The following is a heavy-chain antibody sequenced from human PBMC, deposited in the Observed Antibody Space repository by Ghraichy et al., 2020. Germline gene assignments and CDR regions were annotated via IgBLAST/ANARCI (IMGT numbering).Heavy chain of an antibody. J-gene: IGHJ4*02. CDR2: ISTSSSTI. V-gene: IGHV3-48*02. D-gene: IGHD1-26*01. CDR1: GFTFNSYS. CDR3: ARGVGGSYYGYFDY. Sequence: GGSLRLSCAASGFTFNSYSMNWVRQAPGKGLEWVSYISTSSSTIYSADSVTGRFTISRDNDKNSLYLQMNSLRDEDTAVEYGARGVGGSYYGYFDYWGPGTLGTVPS.